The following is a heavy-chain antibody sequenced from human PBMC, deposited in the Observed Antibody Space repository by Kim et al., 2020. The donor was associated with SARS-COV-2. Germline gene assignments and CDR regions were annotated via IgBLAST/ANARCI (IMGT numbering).Heavy chain of an antibody. D-gene: IGHD4-4*01. CDR1: GVSLSTSKMC. J-gene: IGHJ6*02. V-gene: IGHV2-70*11. CDR3: ARPRHDDYRAYGMDI. CDR2: IVWDDGK. Sequence: SGPTLVNPTPTLTLTCSFSGVSLSTSKMCVSWIRQPPGKALEWLARIVWDDGKYYSTSLKTRLTISKDTSKNQVVLTMTNVDPVDTATYYCARPRHDDYRAYGMDIWGQGTTVTVSS.